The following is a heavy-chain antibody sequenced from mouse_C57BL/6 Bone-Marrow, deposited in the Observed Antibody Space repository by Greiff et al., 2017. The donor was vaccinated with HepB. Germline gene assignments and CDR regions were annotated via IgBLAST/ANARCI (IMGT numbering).Heavy chain of an antibody. CDR1: GYTFTSYC. J-gene: IGHJ1*03. Sequence: VQLQQSGTELVKPGASVKLSCKASGYTFTSYCMHWVKQRPGQGLEWIGNINPSNGGTNYNEKFKSKATLTVDKSSSTAYMQLSSLTSEDSAVYYCARGGAYYYGSSPDFDVWGTGTTVTVSS. CDR2: INPSNGGT. V-gene: IGHV1-53*01. CDR3: ARGGAYYYGSSPDFDV. D-gene: IGHD1-1*01.